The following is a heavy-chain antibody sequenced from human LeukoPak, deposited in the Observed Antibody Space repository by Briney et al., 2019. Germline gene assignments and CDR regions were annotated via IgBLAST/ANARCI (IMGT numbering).Heavy chain of an antibody. CDR1: GFTFDEYA. V-gene: IGHV3-9*01. CDR2: ISWDSGFI. D-gene: IGHD3-10*01. CDR3: AKGGLSTYGSGSYYNGPEF. Sequence: GGSLRLSCAASGFTFDEYAMHWVRQAPGKGLEWVSGISWDSGFIGYADSVRGRFTISRDHAKNSLYLQMNSLRDEDTAFYYCAKGGLSTYGSGSYYNGPEFWGQGTLVTVSS. J-gene: IGHJ4*02.